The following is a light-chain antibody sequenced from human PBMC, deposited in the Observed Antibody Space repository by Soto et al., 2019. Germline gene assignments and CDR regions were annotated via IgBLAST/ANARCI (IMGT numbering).Light chain of an antibody. J-gene: IGLJ3*02. CDR1: SSNIGTNY. CDR2: KNN. Sequence: QSAVTQQPSTSGNPGQRVTISCSGSSSNIGTNYVYWYQQVPGTAPKLLISKNNQRPSGVPDRFSGSKSGPLASLAISGLRSEDEADYYCAAWDDSLSGWVFGGGTKLTVL. V-gene: IGLV1-47*01. CDR3: AAWDDSLSGWV.